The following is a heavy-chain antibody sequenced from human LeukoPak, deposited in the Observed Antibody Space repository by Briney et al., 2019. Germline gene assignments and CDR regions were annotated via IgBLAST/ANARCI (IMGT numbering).Heavy chain of an antibody. CDR2: IYHSGST. Sequence: SETLSLTCTVSGYSISSGYYWGWIRQPPGKGLEWIGSIYHSGSTYYNPSLKSRVTISVDTSKNQFSLKLSSVTAADTAVYYCARGGDSGYDYYWGQGTLVTVSS. CDR3: ARGGDSGYDYY. CDR1: GYSISSGYY. J-gene: IGHJ4*02. V-gene: IGHV4-38-2*02. D-gene: IGHD5-12*01.